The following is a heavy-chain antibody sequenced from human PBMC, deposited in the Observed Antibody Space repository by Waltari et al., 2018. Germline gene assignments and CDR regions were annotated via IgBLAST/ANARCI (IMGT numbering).Heavy chain of an antibody. V-gene: IGHV3-72*01. CDR1: GFTFSDHY. CDR3: ARVGPSGYYSFDH. J-gene: IGHJ4*02. D-gene: IGHD5-12*01. CDR2: IRRKANSYGT. Sequence: EVQLVESGGGLVQPGGSLRLSCAASGFTFSDHYMDGVRQAPGKGLGMLVVIRRKANSYGTVYAAPVKGRFAISRDDSKNSLSLQMNSLKTEDTAVYYCARVGPSGYYSFDHWGQGILVIVSS.